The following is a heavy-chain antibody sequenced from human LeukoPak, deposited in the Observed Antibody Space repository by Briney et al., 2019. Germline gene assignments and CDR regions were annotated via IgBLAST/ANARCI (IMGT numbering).Heavy chain of an antibody. CDR1: GFTFSSYE. CDR3: ARHIVATTIKGYYYYYMDV. Sequence: GSLRLSCAASGFTFSSYEMNWIRQPPGKGLEWIGSIYYSGGTYYNPSLKSRVTISVDTSKNQFSLKLSSVTAADTAVYYCARHIVATTIKGYYYYYMDVWGKGTTVTISS. D-gene: IGHD5-12*01. V-gene: IGHV4-39*01. CDR2: IYYSGGT. J-gene: IGHJ6*03.